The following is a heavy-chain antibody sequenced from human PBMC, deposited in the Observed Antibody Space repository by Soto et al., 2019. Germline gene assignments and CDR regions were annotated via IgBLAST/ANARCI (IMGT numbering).Heavy chain of an antibody. D-gene: IGHD3-3*01. Sequence: PGGSLRLSCAASGFTFSSYSMNWVRQAPGKGLEWVSSISSSSSYIYYADSVKGRFTISRDNAKNSLYLQMNSLRAEDTAVYYCASGDFWSGYYYYYYYYMDVWGKGTTVTVSS. J-gene: IGHJ6*03. CDR2: ISSSSSYI. V-gene: IGHV3-21*01. CDR1: GFTFSSYS. CDR3: ASGDFWSGYYYYYYYYMDV.